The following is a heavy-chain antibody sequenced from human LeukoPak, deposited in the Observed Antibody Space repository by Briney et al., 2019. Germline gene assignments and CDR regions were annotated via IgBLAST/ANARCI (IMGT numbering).Heavy chain of an antibody. V-gene: IGHV4-39*07. CDR2: IYYSGST. D-gene: IGHD2-15*01. J-gene: IGHJ6*02. Sequence: SETLSLTCTVSGGSISSSSYYWGWIRQPPGKGLEWIGSIYYSGSTYYNPSLKSRVTISVDTSKNQFSLKLSSVTAADTAVYYCARGIANCSGLRCYYYYGMDVWGQGTTVTVSS. CDR3: ARGIANCSGLRCYYYYGMDV. CDR1: GGSISSSSYY.